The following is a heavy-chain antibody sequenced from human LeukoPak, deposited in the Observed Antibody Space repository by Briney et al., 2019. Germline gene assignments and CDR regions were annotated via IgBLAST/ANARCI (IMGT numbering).Heavy chain of an antibody. J-gene: IGHJ4*02. D-gene: IGHD4-17*01. CDR1: GFTFSSYA. CDR3: AKDEGGDYVGLGY. CDR2: ISGSGSST. Sequence: PGGSLRLSCAASGFTFSSYAMSWVRQAPGKGLEWVSAISGSGSSTYYADSVKGRFTVSRDNSKNTLFLQMNSLRTEDTAVYYCAKDEGGDYVGLGYWGQGTLVTVSS. V-gene: IGHV3-23*01.